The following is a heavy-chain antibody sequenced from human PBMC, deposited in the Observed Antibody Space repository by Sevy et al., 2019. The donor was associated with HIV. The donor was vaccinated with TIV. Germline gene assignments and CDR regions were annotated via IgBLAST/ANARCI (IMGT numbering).Heavy chain of an antibody. V-gene: IGHV3-30-3*01. CDR1: GFAFSSYA. J-gene: IGHJ3*02. D-gene: IGHD2-15*01. Sequence: GSLRLSCAASGFAFSSYAMHWVRQAPGKGLEWVAVISYDGSNKYYADSVKGRFTISRDNSKSTLYLQMNSLRAEDTAVYYCAREGGYCSGGSCYSYAFDIWGQGTMVTVSS. CDR2: ISYDGSNK. CDR3: AREGGYCSGGSCYSYAFDI.